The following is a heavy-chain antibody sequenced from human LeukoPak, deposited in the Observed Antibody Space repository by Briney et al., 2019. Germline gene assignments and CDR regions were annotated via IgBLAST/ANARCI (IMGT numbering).Heavy chain of an antibody. J-gene: IGHJ4*02. CDR3: ARVGYYGSGSPGGFDY. CDR1: GVTLSRCS. CDR2: ISSSGNI. Sequence: VGSLRLSCAASGVTLSRCSMNWVRQAPGKGLEWISYISSSGNIYYADSVRGRFTISRDNAKNSLYLQMNSLRDEDTAVYYCARVGYYGSGSPGGFDYWGQGTLVTVSS. V-gene: IGHV3-48*02. D-gene: IGHD3-10*01.